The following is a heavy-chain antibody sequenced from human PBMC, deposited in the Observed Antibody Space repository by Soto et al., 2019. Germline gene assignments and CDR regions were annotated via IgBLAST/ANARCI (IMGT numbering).Heavy chain of an antibody. D-gene: IGHD1-26*01. CDR2: TYYRSKWYY. V-gene: IGHV6-1*01. J-gene: IGHJ4*01. Sequence: QVQLQQSGPGLVKPSQTLSLTCAITGDSVSSNSAGWSWVRQSPSRGLEWLGRTYYRSKWYYEYAVSVRGRITIHPDPSKNQYSLQLNSVTPEDTAVYFCARGEQYSGRIFDYWGQGTLVTVSS. CDR1: GDSVSSNSAG. CDR3: ARGEQYSGRIFDY.